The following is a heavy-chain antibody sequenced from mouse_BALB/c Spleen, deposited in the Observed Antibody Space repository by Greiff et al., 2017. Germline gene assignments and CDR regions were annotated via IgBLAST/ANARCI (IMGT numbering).Heavy chain of an antibody. CDR1: GFTFSSYY. D-gene: IGHD2-4*01. Sequence: EVKVVESGGGLVKLGGSLKLSCAASGFTFSSYYMSWVRQTPEKRLELVAAINSNGGSTYYPDTVKGRFTISRDNAKNTLYLQMSSLKSEDTALYYCARGPMITTRYWYFDVWGAGTTVTVSS. CDR2: INSNGGST. J-gene: IGHJ1*01. CDR3: ARGPMITTRYWYFDV. V-gene: IGHV5-6-2*01.